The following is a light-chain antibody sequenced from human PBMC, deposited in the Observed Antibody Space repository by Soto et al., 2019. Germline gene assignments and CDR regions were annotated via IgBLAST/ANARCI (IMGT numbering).Light chain of an antibody. CDR1: QSVSSN. Sequence: IVLTQSPATLSVSPGERATLSCRASQSVSSNLAWHQQRPGQAPRLLIYGASSRATGIPDRFSGSGSGTDFILTISRVEPEDFAVYYCQQFGTSSLVTFGPGTKVDI. CDR2: GAS. J-gene: IGKJ3*01. V-gene: IGKV3-20*01. CDR3: QQFGTSSLVT.